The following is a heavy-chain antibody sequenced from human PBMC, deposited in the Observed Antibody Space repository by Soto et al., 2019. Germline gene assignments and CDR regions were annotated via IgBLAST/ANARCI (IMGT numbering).Heavy chain of an antibody. CDR1: GFTFSSYS. J-gene: IGHJ4*02. CDR3: ARDRYDFWSGYWVY. D-gene: IGHD3-3*01. Sequence: GGSLRLSCAASGFTFSSYSMNWARQAPGKGLEWVSSISSSSSYIYYADSVKGRFTISRDNAKNSLYLQMNSLRAEDTAVYYCARDRYDFWSGYWVYWGQGTLVTVSS. CDR2: ISSSSSYI. V-gene: IGHV3-21*01.